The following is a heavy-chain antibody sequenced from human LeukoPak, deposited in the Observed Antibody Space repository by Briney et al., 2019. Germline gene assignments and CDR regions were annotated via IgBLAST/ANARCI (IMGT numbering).Heavy chain of an antibody. D-gene: IGHD3-3*01. J-gene: IGHJ5*02. CDR1: GYTFTSYG. V-gene: IGHV1-18*01. CDR3: ARDRDFWSGCNWFDP. CDR2: ISAYNGNT. Sequence: ASVKVSCKASGYTFTSYGISWVRQAPGQGLEWMGWISAYNGNTNYAQKLQGRVTMTTDTSTSTAYMELRSLRSDDTAVYYCARDRDFWSGCNWFDPWGQGTLVTVSS.